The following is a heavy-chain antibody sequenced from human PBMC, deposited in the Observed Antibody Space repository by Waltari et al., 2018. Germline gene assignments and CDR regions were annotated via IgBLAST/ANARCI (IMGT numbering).Heavy chain of an antibody. J-gene: IGHJ4*02. CDR1: GFTFNANS. D-gene: IGHD3-3*01. V-gene: IGHV3-30*02. Sequence: QVRLVESGGCVVEPGESLRLSCAKSGFTFNANSMHWVRQAPGKALEWVAFIRYDGTYKKYVDSVKGRFTISRDNFENTVNLQMSSLRIEDTAVYYCAKDRRDFWSGYYSVDYWGQGTLVTVSS. CDR3: AKDRRDFWSGYYSVDY. CDR2: IRYDGTYK.